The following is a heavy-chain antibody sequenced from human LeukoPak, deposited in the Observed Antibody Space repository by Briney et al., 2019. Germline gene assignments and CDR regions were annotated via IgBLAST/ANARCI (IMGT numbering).Heavy chain of an antibody. CDR1: GFTFSSYA. CDR2: ISKDGSIK. CDR3: AGEAFDS. J-gene: IGHJ4*02. V-gene: IGHV3-30-3*01. Sequence: GGSLRLSCSASGFTFSSYAMDWVRQAPGKGLEWVAVISKDGSIKNYADSVKGRFTVSRDNSKNTMYLQMNSLRVEDTAMYYRAGEAFDSWGQGALVTVSS.